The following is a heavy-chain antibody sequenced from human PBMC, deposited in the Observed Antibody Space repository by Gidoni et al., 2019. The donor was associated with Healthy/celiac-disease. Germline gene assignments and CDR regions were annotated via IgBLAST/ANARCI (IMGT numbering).Heavy chain of an antibody. CDR1: GFTFSSYA. V-gene: IGHV3-23*01. D-gene: IGHD3-3*01. CDR2: ISGSGGST. CDR3: AKDRPITILPAGYMDV. J-gene: IGHJ6*03. Sequence: EVQLLESGGGLVQPGGSLRLSCAASGFTFSSYAMSWVRQAPGKGLEWVSAISGSGGSTYYADSVKGRFTISRDNSKNTLYLQMNSLRAEDTAVYYCAKDRPITILPAGYMDVWGKGTTVTVSS.